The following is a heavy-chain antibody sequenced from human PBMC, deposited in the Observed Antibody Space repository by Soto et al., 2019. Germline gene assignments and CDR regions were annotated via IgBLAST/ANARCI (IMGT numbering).Heavy chain of an antibody. J-gene: IGHJ6*02. V-gene: IGHV1-69*13. CDR1: GGTFSSYA. CDR2: IIPIFGTA. CDR3: VLVVPAASPPYYYYGMDV. Sequence: SVKVSCKASGGTFSSYAISWVRQAPGQGLEWMGGIIPIFGTANYAQKFQGRVTITADESTSTAYMELSSLRSEDTAVYYCVLVVPAASPPYYYYGMDVWGQGXTVTVYS. D-gene: IGHD2-2*01.